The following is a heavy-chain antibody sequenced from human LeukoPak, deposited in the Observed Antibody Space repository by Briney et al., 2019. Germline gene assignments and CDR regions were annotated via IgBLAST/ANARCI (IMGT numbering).Heavy chain of an antibody. Sequence: PSETLSLTCSVSGGSISGYYWSWIRQPPGKGLEWIGYTYCSGSTNYNPSLKSRVTISGDTSKNQFSLRLSSVTAADTAVYYCARLRASTGFDPWGQGTLVTVSS. CDR3: ARLRASTGFDP. D-gene: IGHD1-1*01. J-gene: IGHJ5*02. CDR1: GGSISGYY. CDR2: TYCSGST. V-gene: IGHV4-59*08.